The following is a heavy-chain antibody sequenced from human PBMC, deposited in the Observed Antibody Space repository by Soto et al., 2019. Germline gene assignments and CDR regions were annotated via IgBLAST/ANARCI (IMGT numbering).Heavy chain of an antibody. J-gene: IGHJ4*02. D-gene: IGHD3-16*01. Sequence: QLVQSGSEVKKPGSSVKVSCQASGGTFSGYVVTWVRQAPGQGLERMGGFVTLFGTTNYAQRFSGRITITAEESTSTAYMELRTLRSDDTAVYYCASHGLGVSSPPYFDNWGQGTLVTVSS. V-gene: IGHV1-69*01. CDR1: GGTFSGYV. CDR3: ASHGLGVSSPPYFDN. CDR2: FVTLFGTT.